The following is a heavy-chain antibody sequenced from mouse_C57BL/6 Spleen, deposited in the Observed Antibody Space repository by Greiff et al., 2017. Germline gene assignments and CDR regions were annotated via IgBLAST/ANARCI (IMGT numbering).Heavy chain of an antibody. V-gene: IGHV5-9*01. CDR1: GFTFSSYT. Sequence: EVQVVESGGGLVKPGGSLKLSCAASGFTFSSYTMSWVRQTPEKRLEWVATISGGGGNTNYPDSVKGRFTISRDNAKNTLYLQMSSLRSEDTALYYCARLNWVFDYWGQGTTPTVSS. J-gene: IGHJ2*01. CDR2: ISGGGGNT. D-gene: IGHD4-1*01. CDR3: ARLNWVFDY.